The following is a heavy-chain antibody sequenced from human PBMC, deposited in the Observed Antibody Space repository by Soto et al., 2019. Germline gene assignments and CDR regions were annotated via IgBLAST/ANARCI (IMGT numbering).Heavy chain of an antibody. CDR2: IFYSGRT. CDR3: ARGVGATTSWFDP. D-gene: IGHD1-26*01. Sequence: QVQLQESGPGLVKPSQTLSLTCTVSGGSISSGGYYWSWIRQHPGKGLEWIGYIFYSGRTYYNPSLKSRVTISVDPSKNQFSLKLSSVTAADTAVYYCARGVGATTSWFDPWGQGTLVTVSS. J-gene: IGHJ5*02. CDR1: GGSISSGGYY. V-gene: IGHV4-31*03.